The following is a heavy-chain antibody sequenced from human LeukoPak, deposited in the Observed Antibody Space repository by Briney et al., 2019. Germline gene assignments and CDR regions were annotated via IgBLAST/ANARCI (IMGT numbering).Heavy chain of an antibody. D-gene: IGHD6-19*01. CDR3: ARASSDWYYHYYGMDV. Sequence: ASVKVSCKASGYTFTAYSLHWVRQAPGQGLEWMGWINPNSGGTNFAQKFQGWVTMTRDTSISTAYMKLSRLKSDDTAVYYCARASSDWYYHYYGMDVWGQGTPVTVSS. V-gene: IGHV1-2*04. CDR2: INPNSGGT. CDR1: GYTFTAYS. J-gene: IGHJ6*02.